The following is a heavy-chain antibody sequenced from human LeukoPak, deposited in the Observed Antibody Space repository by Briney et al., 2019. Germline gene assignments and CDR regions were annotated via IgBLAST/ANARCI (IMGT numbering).Heavy chain of an antibody. D-gene: IGHD6-6*01. J-gene: IGHJ3*02. CDR2: ISYSGTT. Sequence: KPSETLSLTCTVSGGSIGSNNYYYWGWIRQPPGKGLEWIGGISYSGTTYYNPSLKGRVTISVDTSKNQFSLNLSSVTAADTAVYYCARMRWYSSSNDAFDMWGQGTMVTVSS. V-gene: IGHV4-39*01. CDR3: ARMRWYSSSNDAFDM. CDR1: GGSIGSNNYYY.